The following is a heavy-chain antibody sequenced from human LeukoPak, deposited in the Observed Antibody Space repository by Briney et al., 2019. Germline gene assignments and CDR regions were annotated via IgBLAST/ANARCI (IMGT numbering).Heavy chain of an antibody. CDR2: IFTSGST. V-gene: IGHV4-4*07. CDR3: ARGYEGYYYHYGLDV. CDR1: GGSVRSYS. J-gene: IGHJ6*02. D-gene: IGHD1-1*01. Sequence: PSETLSPTCTVSGGSVRSYSWNWIRQPAGQGLEWIGRIFTSGSTNYNPSLKSRVTMSVDTSKNQFSLRLSSLTAADTAVYYCARGYEGYYYHYGLDVWGQGTTVTVSS.